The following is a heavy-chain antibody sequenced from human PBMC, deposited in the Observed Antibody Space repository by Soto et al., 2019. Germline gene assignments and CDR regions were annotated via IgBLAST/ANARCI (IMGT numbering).Heavy chain of an antibody. J-gene: IGHJ6*02. Sequence: SVKVSCKASGGTFSSYAISWVRQAPGQGLEWMGGIIPIFGTANYAQKFQGRVTITADESTSTAYMELSSLRSEDTAVYYCARWWAAAGGGFSIGPGYYYYYGMDVWGQGTTVTVSS. CDR2: IIPIFGTA. CDR3: ARWWAAAGGGFSIGPGYYYYYGMDV. V-gene: IGHV1-69*13. CDR1: GGTFSSYA. D-gene: IGHD6-13*01.